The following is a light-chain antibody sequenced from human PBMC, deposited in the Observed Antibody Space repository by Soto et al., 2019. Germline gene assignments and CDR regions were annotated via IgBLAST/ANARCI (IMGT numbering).Light chain of an antibody. CDR1: QSISSY. CDR2: AAS. CDR3: QQSYSTPPT. V-gene: IGKV1-39*01. J-gene: IGKJ2*01. Sequence: DIQMTQSPSSLSASVGDRVTITCRASQSISSYLNWYQQKPGKAPKLLIYAASSLQSEVPSMFSGSVSGTDFTLTISSLQPEDFATYYCQQSYSTPPTFGQGTKLEIK.